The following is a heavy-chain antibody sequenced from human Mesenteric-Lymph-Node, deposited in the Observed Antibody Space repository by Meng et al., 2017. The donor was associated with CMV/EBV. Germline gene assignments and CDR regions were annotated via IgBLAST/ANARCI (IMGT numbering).Heavy chain of an antibody. J-gene: IGHJ6*02. CDR1: GGSISSSNW. V-gene: IGHV4-4*02. CDR2: IYHSGST. CDR3: ASMTPGGYGMDV. Sequence: SETLSLTCTVSGGSISSSNWWSWVRQPPGKGLEWIGEIYHSGSTNYNPSLKSRVTISVDKSKNQFSLKLSSETAADTAVYYCASMTPGGYGMDVWGQGTTVTVSS. D-gene: IGHD3-16*01.